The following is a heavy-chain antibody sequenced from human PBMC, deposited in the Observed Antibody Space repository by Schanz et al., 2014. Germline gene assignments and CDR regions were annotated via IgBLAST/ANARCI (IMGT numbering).Heavy chain of an antibody. D-gene: IGHD6-19*01. CDR3: ARGGYSSGWYDRDIAHFDY. J-gene: IGHJ4*02. Sequence: QVHLMQSGAEAKKPGASVKVSCKAFGYSFTTYFIHWVRLAPGQGFEWMGLISPSGGSTSYAQKFQGRVTMTRDTSTSTVFMELRSLRSDDTAVYYCARGGYSSGWYDRDIAHFDYWGQGTLGTVSS. CDR2: ISPSGGST. CDR1: GYSFTTYF. V-gene: IGHV1-46*01.